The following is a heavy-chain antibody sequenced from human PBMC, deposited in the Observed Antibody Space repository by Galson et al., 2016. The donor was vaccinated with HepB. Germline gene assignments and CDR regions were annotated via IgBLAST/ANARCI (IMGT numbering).Heavy chain of an antibody. Sequence: EPLSLTCTVSGDSIITNRWWNWVRQAPGKGLEWIGEIFHTGDTKYNPSLKSRVTMSVDSSNNQFFLRLNSLTAADTAMYYCAKGERALGLASWGQGTLLTVSA. CDR1: GDSIITNRW. V-gene: IGHV4-4*02. J-gene: IGHJ5*02. D-gene: IGHD3-3*02. CDR2: IFHTGDT. CDR3: AKGERALGLAS.